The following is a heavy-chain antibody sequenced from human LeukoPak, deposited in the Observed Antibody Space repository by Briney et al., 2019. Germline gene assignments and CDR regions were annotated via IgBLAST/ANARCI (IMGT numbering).Heavy chain of an antibody. V-gene: IGHV3-11*01. CDR2: ISSSGSTI. CDR3: ARDRIDILTGYLSYYFDY. D-gene: IGHD3-9*01. J-gene: IGHJ4*02. CDR1: GFTFSDYY. Sequence: KTGGSLRLSCAASGFTFSDYYMSWIRQAPGKGLEWVSYISSSGSTIYYADSVKGRFTISRDNAKNSLYLQMNSLRAEDTAVYYCARDRIDILTGYLSYYFDYWGQGTLVTVSS.